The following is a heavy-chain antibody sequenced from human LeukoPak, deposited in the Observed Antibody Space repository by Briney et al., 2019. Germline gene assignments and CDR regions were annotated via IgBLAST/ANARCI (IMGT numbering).Heavy chain of an antibody. J-gene: IGHJ4*02. CDR2: ISGSGGST. CDR3: ASSSGDFWSGYYIPIDY. D-gene: IGHD3-3*01. Sequence: AGGSLRLSCAASGFTFSSYAMSWVRQAPGKGLEWVSAISGSGGSTYYADSVKGRFTISRDNSKNTLYLQMNSLRAEDTAVYYCASSSGDFWSGYYIPIDYWGQGTLVTVSS. V-gene: IGHV3-23*01. CDR1: GFTFSSYA.